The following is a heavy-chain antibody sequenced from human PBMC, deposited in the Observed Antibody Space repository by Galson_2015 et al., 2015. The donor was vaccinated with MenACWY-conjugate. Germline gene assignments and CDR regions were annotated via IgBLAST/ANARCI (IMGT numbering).Heavy chain of an antibody. V-gene: IGHV3-48*01. CDR3: ARRDSSSWYRQYFQH. CDR1: GFTFSSYS. D-gene: IGHD6-13*01. Sequence: SLRLSCAASGFTFSSYSINWVRQAPGKGLEWVSYISDSSNTTVYADSVKGRFTISRDDAKNTLYLQMNSLRAEDTAVYYCARRDSSSWYRQYFQHWGQGTLVTVSS. CDR2: ISDSSNTT. J-gene: IGHJ1*01.